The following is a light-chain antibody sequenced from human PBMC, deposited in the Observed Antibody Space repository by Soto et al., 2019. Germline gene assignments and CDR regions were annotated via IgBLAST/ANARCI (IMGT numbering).Light chain of an antibody. Sequence: EIVLTQSPGTLSLSPGERATLSCGVSQIVNSAYLAWYQQKPGQAPRLLIHGASNRATGIPDRFSGSGSGTDFTLTISRLEPEDSAVYYCQQYGTLITFGQGTRLEIK. CDR1: QIVNSAY. CDR2: GAS. V-gene: IGKV3-20*01. J-gene: IGKJ5*01. CDR3: QQYGTLIT.